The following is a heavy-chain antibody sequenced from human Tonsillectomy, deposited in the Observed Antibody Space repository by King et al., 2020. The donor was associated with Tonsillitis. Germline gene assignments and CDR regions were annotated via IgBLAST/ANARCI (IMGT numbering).Heavy chain of an antibody. J-gene: IGHJ4*02. Sequence: VQLVESGAEVKKPGASVNVSCTASGYTFTSYGISWVRQAPGQGLEWMGWISAYNGNTNYAQKLQGRVTMTTDTSTSTAYMELRSLRSDDTAVYYCAREWTYYYGSGSYYKGYFDYWGQGTLVTVSS. CDR3: AREWTYYYGSGSYYKGYFDY. D-gene: IGHD3-10*01. V-gene: IGHV1-18*01. CDR1: GYTFTSYG. CDR2: ISAYNGNT.